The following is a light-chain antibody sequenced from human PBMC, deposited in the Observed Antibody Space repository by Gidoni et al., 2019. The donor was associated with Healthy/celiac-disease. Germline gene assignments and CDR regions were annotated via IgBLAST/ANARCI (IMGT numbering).Light chain of an antibody. Sequence: AIRMTQSPSSLSASTGDRVTITCRASQVISSSLAWYQQKPGKAPKLLIYAASHLQSGVPSRVSGSGSGTDFTLTISCLQSEDFATYYCQQYYSYPRYTFGQGTKLEIK. CDR3: QQYYSYPRYT. J-gene: IGKJ2*01. V-gene: IGKV1-8*01. CDR1: QVISSS. CDR2: AAS.